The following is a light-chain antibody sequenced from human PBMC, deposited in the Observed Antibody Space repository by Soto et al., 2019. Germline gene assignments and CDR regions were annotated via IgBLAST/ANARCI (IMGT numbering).Light chain of an antibody. CDR1: SSDVGGYNY. CDR2: DVS. Sequence: SALTQPRSVSGSPRQSVTISCTGTSSDVGGYNYVSWYQQHPGKAPKLMIYDVSKRPSGVPDRFSGSKSGNTASLTVSGLQAEDEADYYCCSYAGSYTYVFGTGTKVTLL. V-gene: IGLV2-11*01. CDR3: CSYAGSYTYV. J-gene: IGLJ1*01.